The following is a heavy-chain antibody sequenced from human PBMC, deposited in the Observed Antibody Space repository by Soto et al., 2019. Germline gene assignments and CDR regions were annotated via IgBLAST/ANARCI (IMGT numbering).Heavy chain of an antibody. CDR2: ISGSGGST. V-gene: IGHV3-23*01. Sequence: VGSLRLSCAASGFTFSSYAMSWVRQAPGKGLEWVSAISGSGGSTYYADSVKGRFTISRDNSKNTLYLQMNSLRAEDTAVYYCAKKRGDSSGYYPAGVDYWGQGTLVTVSS. D-gene: IGHD3-22*01. CDR3: AKKRGDSSGYYPAGVDY. J-gene: IGHJ4*02. CDR1: GFTFSSYA.